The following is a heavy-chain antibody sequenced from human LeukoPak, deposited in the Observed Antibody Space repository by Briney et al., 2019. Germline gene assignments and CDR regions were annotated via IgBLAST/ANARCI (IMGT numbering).Heavy chain of an antibody. Sequence: GASVKVSCKASGGTFSSYAISWVRQAPGQGLEWMGGIIPIFGTANYAQKFQGRVTITTDESTSTAYMELSSLRSEDTAVYYCARVKGHCSSTSCYTHLGYFDLWGRGTLVTVSP. V-gene: IGHV1-69*05. D-gene: IGHD2-2*02. CDR2: IIPIFGTA. CDR1: GGTFSSYA. CDR3: ARVKGHCSSTSCYTHLGYFDL. J-gene: IGHJ2*01.